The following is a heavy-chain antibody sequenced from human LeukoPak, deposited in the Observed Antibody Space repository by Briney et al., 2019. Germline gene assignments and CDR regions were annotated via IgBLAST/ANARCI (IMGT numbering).Heavy chain of an antibody. Sequence: ASVKVSCKASGYTFTNYDINWVRQATGQGLEWMGIINPSGGSTSYAQKFQGRVTMTRDTSTSTVYMELSSLRSEDTAVYYCARVKVAGISTSYYYYYMDVWGKGTTVTVSS. CDR2: INPSGGST. V-gene: IGHV1-46*01. CDR3: ARVKVAGISTSYYYYYMDV. J-gene: IGHJ6*03. CDR1: GYTFTNYD. D-gene: IGHD6-19*01.